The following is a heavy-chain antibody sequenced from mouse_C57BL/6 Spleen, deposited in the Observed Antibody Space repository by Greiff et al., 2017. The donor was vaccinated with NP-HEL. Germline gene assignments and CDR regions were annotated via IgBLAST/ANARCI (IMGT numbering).Heavy chain of an antibody. D-gene: IGHD2-1*01. Sequence: VQLQQSGAELVKPGASVKLSCKASGYTFTSYWMQWVKQRPGQGLEWIGEIDPSDSYTNYNQKFKGKATLTVDTSSSTAYMQLSSLTSEDSAVYYCAIYYGPFDYWGQGTTLTVSS. CDR1: GYTFTSYW. CDR2: IDPSDSYT. CDR3: AIYYGPFDY. V-gene: IGHV1-50*01. J-gene: IGHJ2*01.